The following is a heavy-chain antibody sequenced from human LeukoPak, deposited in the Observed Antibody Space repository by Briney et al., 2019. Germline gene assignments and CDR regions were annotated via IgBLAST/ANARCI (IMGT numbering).Heavy chain of an antibody. CDR3: ARDDRQWEHDDAFDI. CDR1: VGTFSSYT. CDR2: IIPILGIA. Sequence: SVKVSCKASVGTFSSYTISWVRQAPGQGLEWMGRIIPILGIANYAQKFQGRVTITADKSTSTAYMELSSLRSEDTAVYNCARDDRQWEHDDAFDIWGQGTMVTVSS. D-gene: IGHD1-26*01. J-gene: IGHJ3*02. V-gene: IGHV1-69*04.